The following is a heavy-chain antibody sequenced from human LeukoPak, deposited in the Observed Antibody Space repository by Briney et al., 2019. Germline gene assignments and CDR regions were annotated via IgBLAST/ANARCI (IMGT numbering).Heavy chain of an antibody. CDR2: IYYSGST. Sequence: SETLSLTCTASGGSISSHYWSWIRQPPGKGLEWVGYIYYSGSTNYNPSLKSRVTISVDTSKNRFSLKLSSVTAADTAVYYCARDSLGGSGSYRRTLFDYWGQGTLVTVSS. V-gene: IGHV4-59*11. D-gene: IGHD3-10*01. CDR3: ARDSLGGSGSYRRTLFDY. CDR1: GGSISSHY. J-gene: IGHJ4*02.